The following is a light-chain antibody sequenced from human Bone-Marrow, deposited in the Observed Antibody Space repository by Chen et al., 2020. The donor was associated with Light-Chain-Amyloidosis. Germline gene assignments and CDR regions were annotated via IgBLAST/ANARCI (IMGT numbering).Light chain of an antibody. CDR3: QVWDRSSDRPV. V-gene: IGLV3-21*02. CDR2: DDS. CDR1: NIGSTS. Sequence: SYVLTQPSSVSVAPGQTATIACGGNNIGSTSVHWYQQTPGQAPLLVVYDDSDRPSGIPERLSGSNSGHTATLNISRVEAGDEADYYCQVWDRSSDRPVFGGGTKLTVL. J-gene: IGLJ3*02.